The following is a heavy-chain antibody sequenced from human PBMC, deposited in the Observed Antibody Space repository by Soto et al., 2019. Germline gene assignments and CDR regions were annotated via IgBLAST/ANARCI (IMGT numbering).Heavy chain of an antibody. V-gene: IGHV3-23*01. CDR3: SKWDGYGDQ. J-gene: IGHJ5*02. CDR2: ISGGGDST. D-gene: IGHD5-12*01. Sequence: EVQLLESGGGLVQPGGSLRLSCAASGFTFSTNSMPWVRQAPGKGLEWVCGISGGGDSTHYADSVKGRFTISRDNSKNMVYLQMNSLTADDTAVYFCSKWDGYGDQWGQGTLVTVSS. CDR1: GFTFSTNS.